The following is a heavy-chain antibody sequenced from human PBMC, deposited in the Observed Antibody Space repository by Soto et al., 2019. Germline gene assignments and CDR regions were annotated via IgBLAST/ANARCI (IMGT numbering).Heavy chain of an antibody. CDR1: GFDFSDFH. J-gene: IGHJ4*02. Sequence: VGSLRRSCVASGFDFSDFHISWVRQAPGKGLEWISYISSSLGHTDYAESVKGRFTISRDNAKSSVFLEMSDLRSDDTEVYYCAANWNFRLNCWGQGTLATVSS. CDR3: AANWNFRLNC. CDR2: ISSSLGHT. V-gene: IGHV3-11*03. D-gene: IGHD1-1*01.